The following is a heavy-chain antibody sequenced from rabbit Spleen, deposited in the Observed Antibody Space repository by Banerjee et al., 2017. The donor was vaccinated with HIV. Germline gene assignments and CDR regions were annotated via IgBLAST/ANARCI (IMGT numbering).Heavy chain of an antibody. Sequence: QSLEESGGDLVKPGASLTLSCTASGIDFSSYYYMCWVRQAPGKGLEWIACIYSGSSGTTYYASWAKGRFTISKTSSTTVTLQMTSLTAADTATSFCARDVAGFIGWNFGWGGQGTLVTV. D-gene: IGHD4-1*01. CDR3: ARDVAGFIGWNFGW. J-gene: IGHJ2*01. V-gene: IGHV1S40*01. CDR2: IYSGSSGTT. CDR1: GIDFSSYYY.